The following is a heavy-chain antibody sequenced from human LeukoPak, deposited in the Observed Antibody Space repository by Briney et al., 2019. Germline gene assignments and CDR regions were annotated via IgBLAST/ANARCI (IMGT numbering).Heavy chain of an antibody. CDR1: GFTFSSYA. D-gene: IGHD2-21*01. CDR2: ISYDGSNK. CDR3: ARDPLGDSTYYFDY. Sequence: PGGSLRLSCAASGFTFSSYAMHWVRQAPGKGLEWVAVISYDGSNKYYADSVKGRFTIPRDNSKNTLYLQMNSLRAEDTAVYYCARDPLGDSTYYFDYWGQGTLVTVSS. J-gene: IGHJ4*02. V-gene: IGHV3-30*04.